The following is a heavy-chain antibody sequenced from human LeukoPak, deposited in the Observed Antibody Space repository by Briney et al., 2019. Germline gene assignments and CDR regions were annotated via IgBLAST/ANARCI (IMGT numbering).Heavy chain of an antibody. CDR1: GGSISSSSYY. D-gene: IGHD3-3*01. Sequence: PSETLSLTCTVSGGSISSSSYYWGWIRQPPGKGLEWIGSIYYSGSTYYNPSLKSRVTISVDTSKNQFSLKLISVTAADTAVYYCASAIYDFWSGYYVFDYWGQGTLVTVSS. CDR3: ASAIYDFWSGYYVFDY. J-gene: IGHJ4*02. V-gene: IGHV4-39*01. CDR2: IYYSGST.